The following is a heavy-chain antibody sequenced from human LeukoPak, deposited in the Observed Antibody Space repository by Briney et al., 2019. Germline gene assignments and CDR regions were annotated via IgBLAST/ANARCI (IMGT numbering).Heavy chain of an antibody. D-gene: IGHD5-12*01. J-gene: IGHJ4*02. Sequence: GGSLRLSCEASGFTFSNYGMNWVRQAPGKGLEWVSGIGGSGGFTTYFADSVKGRFTISRDNSKNTLYLQMNSLRAEDTAVYYCARGPSGYHNTGGQGTLVTVSS. CDR3: ARGPSGYHNT. CDR2: IGGSGGFTT. V-gene: IGHV3-23*01. CDR1: GFTFSNYG.